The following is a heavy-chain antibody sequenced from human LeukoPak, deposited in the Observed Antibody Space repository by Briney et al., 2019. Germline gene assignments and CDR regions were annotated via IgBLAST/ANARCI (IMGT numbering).Heavy chain of an antibody. J-gene: IGHJ4*02. Sequence: PGGSLRLSCAASGFTFSSYAMSWVRQAPGKGLEWVSAISGSGGSTYYADSVKGRFTISRDNSKNTLYLQMNSLRAEDTAVYYCAKDLSLGDYSLDYDILTEPTDYWGQGTLVTVSS. D-gene: IGHD3-9*01. CDR1: GFTFSSYA. CDR2: ISGSGGST. V-gene: IGHV3-23*01. CDR3: AKDLSLGDYSLDYDILTEPTDY.